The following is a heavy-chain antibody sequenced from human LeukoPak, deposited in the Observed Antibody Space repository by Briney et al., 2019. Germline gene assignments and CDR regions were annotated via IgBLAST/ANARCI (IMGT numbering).Heavy chain of an antibody. V-gene: IGHV5-51*01. CDR3: ATYSYTGGYYAFDV. CDR2: IYPDDFRT. J-gene: IGHJ3*01. CDR1: GYRFTKQW. D-gene: IGHD3-22*01. Sequence: GGSLKISCKASGYRFTKQWIGWVRQMPGKGLEWMAIIYPDDFRTEYAPSLPHQVTISADKAISTTYLQWRSLQASDTAMYYCATYSYTGGYYAFDVWGRGTMVTVPS.